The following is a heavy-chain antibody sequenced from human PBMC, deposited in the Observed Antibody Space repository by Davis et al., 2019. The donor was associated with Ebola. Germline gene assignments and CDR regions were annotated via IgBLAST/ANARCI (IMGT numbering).Heavy chain of an antibody. CDR1: GFTFSGSA. J-gene: IGHJ6*02. CDR3: SVTVTPPGYYYGMDV. V-gene: IGHV3-73*01. Sequence: GESLKISCAASGFTFSGSAMHWVRQASGKGLEWVGRIRSKANSYATAYAASVKGRFTISRDDSKNTAYLQMNSLKTEDTAVYYCSVTVTPPGYYYGMDVWGQGTTVTVS. D-gene: IGHD4-17*01. CDR2: IRSKANSYAT.